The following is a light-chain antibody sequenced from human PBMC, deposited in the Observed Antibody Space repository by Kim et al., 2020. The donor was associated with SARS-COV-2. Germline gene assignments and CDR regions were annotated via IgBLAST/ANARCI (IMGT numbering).Light chain of an antibody. CDR3: QQYYSNPIT. V-gene: IGKV4-1*01. Sequence: ATTNCNSSHRVLYRSDNMNYLNWYQQKPGQPPNLLIHWASTRESGVPDRFSGSGSGTDFTLTISSLQDEDVAVYYCQQYYSNPITFGQGTRLEIK. CDR1: HRVLYRSDNMNY. J-gene: IGKJ5*01. CDR2: WAS.